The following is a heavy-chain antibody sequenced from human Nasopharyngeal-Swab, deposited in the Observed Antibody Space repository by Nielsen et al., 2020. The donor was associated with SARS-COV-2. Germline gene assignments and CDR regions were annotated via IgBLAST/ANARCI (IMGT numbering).Heavy chain of an antibody. J-gene: IGHJ4*02. V-gene: IGHV3-23*01. D-gene: IGHD6-19*01. CDR3: ANTGVAGTPGGFDY. CDR2: ISGSGGST. CDR1: GFTFSSYA. Sequence: GGSLRLSCTASGFTFSSYAMSWVRQAPGKGLEWVSAISGSGGSTYYADSVKGRFTISRDNSKNTLYLQMDSLRAEDTAVYYCANTGVAGTPGGFDYWGQGTLVTVSS.